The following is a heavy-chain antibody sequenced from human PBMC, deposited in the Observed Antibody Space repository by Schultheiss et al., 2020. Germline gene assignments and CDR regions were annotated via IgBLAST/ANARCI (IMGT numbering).Heavy chain of an antibody. J-gene: IGHJ4*02. V-gene: IGHV4-39*07. CDR1: GGSISSGDYY. Sequence: GSLRLSCTVSGGSISSGDYYWSWIRQPPGKGLEWIGSFYYSGGTYYNPSLKSRVTISVDTSKNQFSLKLSSVTAADTAVYYCAGEPQMTTVTLGGNDYWGQGTLVTVSS. CDR2: FYYSGGT. D-gene: IGHD4-11*01. CDR3: AGEPQMTTVTLGGNDY.